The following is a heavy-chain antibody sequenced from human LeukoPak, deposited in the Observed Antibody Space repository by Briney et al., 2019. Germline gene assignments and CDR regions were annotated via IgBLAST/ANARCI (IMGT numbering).Heavy chain of an antibody. V-gene: IGHV3-11*01. J-gene: IGHJ4*02. CDR3: ATDFEMVDRMDY. CDR2: ISSRSDTI. Sequence: KAGGSLRLSCAASGFTFSDYFMSWIRQAPGKGLEWVAYISSRSDTIYYADSVRGRFIISRDNAMSSLYLQMNSLRAEDTAVYYCATDFEMVDRMDYWGQGTLVTVSS. D-gene: IGHD3-3*01. CDR1: GFTFSDYF.